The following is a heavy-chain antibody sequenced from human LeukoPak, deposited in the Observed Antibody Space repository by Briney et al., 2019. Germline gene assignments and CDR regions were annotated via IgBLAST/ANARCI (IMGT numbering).Heavy chain of an antibody. V-gene: IGHV4-34*01. J-gene: IGHJ4*02. CDR1: GGSFSGYY. CDR3: ARGHSSVVTAIPYYFDY. CDR2: INHSGST. Sequence: PSETLSLTYAVYGGSFSGYYWSWIRQPPGKGLEWIGEINHSGSTNYNPSLKSRVTILVDMSKNQVSLKLASVTAADTAVYYCARGHSSVVTAIPYYFDYWGQGTLVTVSS. D-gene: IGHD2-21*02.